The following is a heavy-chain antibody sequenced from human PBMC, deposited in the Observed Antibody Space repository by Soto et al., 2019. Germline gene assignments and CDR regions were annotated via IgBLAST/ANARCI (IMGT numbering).Heavy chain of an antibody. J-gene: IGHJ3*02. D-gene: IGHD1-1*01. CDR1: EYSFTNYW. CDR2: IYPGDSDT. Sequence: PGESKRNWNRGAEYSFTNYWIGWVSKMNGKGLEWMGIIYPGDSDTRYSPSFQGQVTISADKSISTAYLQWSSLKASDTAMYYCARLEDPGVQLERLSAFDICGQGTIGTGSS. V-gene: IGHV5-51*01. CDR3: ARLEDPGVQLERLSAFDI.